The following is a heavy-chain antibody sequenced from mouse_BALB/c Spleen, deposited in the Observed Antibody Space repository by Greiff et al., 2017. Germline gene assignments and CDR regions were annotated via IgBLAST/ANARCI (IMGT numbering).Heavy chain of an antibody. Sequence: DVKLQESGTVLARPGASVKMSCKASGYTFTSYWMHWVKQRPGQGLEWIGAIFPGNGGTSYNQKFKGKAKLTAVTSTSTAYMELSSLTTEDSAVYYCTGSTRTYYFDYWGQGTTLTVSS. J-gene: IGHJ2*01. CDR2: IFPGNGGT. V-gene: IGHV1-5*01. CDR3: TGSTRTYYFDY. D-gene: IGHD4-1*02. CDR1: GYTFTSYW.